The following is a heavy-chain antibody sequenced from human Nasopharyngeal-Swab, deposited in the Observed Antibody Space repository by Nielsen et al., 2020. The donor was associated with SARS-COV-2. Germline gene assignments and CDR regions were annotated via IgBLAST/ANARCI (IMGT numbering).Heavy chain of an antibody. D-gene: IGHD1-26*01. CDR2: IIPIFGTA. CDR3: AREGPGATLPQAAFDI. CDR1: VGTFSSYA. J-gene: IGHJ3*02. V-gene: IGHV1-69*13. Sequence: SVKVSCKASVGTFSSYAISWVRQAPGQGLEWMGGIIPIFGTANYAQKFQGRVTITADESTSTAYMELSSLRSEDTAVYYCAREGPGATLPQAAFDIWGQGTMVTVSS.